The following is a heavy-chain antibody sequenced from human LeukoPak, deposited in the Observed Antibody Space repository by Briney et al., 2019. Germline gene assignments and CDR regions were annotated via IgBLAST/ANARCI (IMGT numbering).Heavy chain of an antibody. CDR3: ARGRWELPLFDY. CDR2: IYSGGST. Sequence: GSLRLSCAASGFTVSSNYMSWVRQAPGKGLEWVSVIYSGGSTYYADSVKGRFTISRDNSKNTLYLQMNSLRAEDTAVYYCARGRWELPLFDYWGQGPLVTVSS. D-gene: IGHD1-26*01. CDR1: GFTVSSNY. V-gene: IGHV3-53*01. J-gene: IGHJ4*02.